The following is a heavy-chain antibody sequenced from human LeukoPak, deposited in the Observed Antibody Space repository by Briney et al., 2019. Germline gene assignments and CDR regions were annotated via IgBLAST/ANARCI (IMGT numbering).Heavy chain of an antibody. Sequence: ASVKVSCKASGYTFTGYYMHWVRQAPGQGLEWMGWNNPNSGGTNYAQKFQGRVTMTRDTSISTAYMELSRLRSDDTAVYYCARGSAAAADYYYYGMDVWGQGTTVTVSS. V-gene: IGHV1-2*02. CDR1: GYTFTGYY. D-gene: IGHD6-13*01. J-gene: IGHJ6*02. CDR3: ARGSAAAADYYYYGMDV. CDR2: NNPNSGGT.